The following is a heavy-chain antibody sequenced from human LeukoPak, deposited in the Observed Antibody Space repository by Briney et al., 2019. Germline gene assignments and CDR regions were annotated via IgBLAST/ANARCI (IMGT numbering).Heavy chain of an antibody. CDR3: ARSNYFDY. Sequence: GESLKISCKGSGYSFTSYWIAWVRQMPGKGLEWMGIIYPSDSDTKYSPSFQGQVTISADKSISTAYLQWSGLKASDAAIYYCARSNYFDYWGQGTLVTVSS. CDR2: IYPSDSDT. J-gene: IGHJ4*02. CDR1: GYSFTSYW. D-gene: IGHD6-6*01. V-gene: IGHV5-51*01.